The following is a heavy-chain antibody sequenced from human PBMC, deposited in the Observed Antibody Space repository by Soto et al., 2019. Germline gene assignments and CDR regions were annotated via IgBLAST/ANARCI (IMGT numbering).Heavy chain of an antibody. CDR1: GGTFSTYG. V-gene: IGHV1-69*01. CDR2: IIPILGPP. Sequence: QVQLVQSGAEVRKPGSSVKVSCKVSGGTFSTYGVSWVRQAPGQRLEWMGGIIPILGPPDYAQKFQGRVTITADDSQGQASRELGSMRSEDKAVYSCGRDLDLGGNGGGGWFDPWGQGTLVTVSS. J-gene: IGHJ5*02. D-gene: IGHD3-16*01. CDR3: GRDLDLGGNGGGGWFDP.